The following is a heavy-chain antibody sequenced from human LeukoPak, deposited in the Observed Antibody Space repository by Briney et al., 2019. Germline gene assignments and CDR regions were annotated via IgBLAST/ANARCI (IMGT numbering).Heavy chain of an antibody. CDR1: GYTFTGYY. V-gene: IGHV1-2*06. CDR2: INPNSGGT. Sequence: ASVKVSCKASGYTFTGYYMHWVRQAPGQGLEWMGRINPNSGGTNYAQKLQGRVTMTTDTSTSTAYMELRSLRSDDTAVYYCARDPYQYRPDFDYWGQGTLVTVSS. CDR3: ARDPYQYRPDFDY. D-gene: IGHD2-2*01. J-gene: IGHJ4*02.